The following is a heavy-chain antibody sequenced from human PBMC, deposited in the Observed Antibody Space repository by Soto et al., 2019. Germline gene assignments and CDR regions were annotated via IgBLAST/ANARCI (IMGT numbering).Heavy chain of an antibody. J-gene: IGHJ6*02. D-gene: IGHD3-16*01. CDR2: IYSTGAA. V-gene: IGHV4-59*11. CDR1: GAHFTAHY. CDR3: AKWGDGMDV. Sequence: PSETLSLTCTVSGAHFTAHYWSYIRQALGKGLEWIGYIYSTGAAKYAASLQSRVSLSVDVSERQVFLTLRSVTPADTGIYFCAKWGDGMDVWGQGTTVTVSS.